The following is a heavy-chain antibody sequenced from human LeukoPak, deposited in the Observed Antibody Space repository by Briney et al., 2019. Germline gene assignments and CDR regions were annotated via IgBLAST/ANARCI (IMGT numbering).Heavy chain of an antibody. J-gene: IGHJ6*03. CDR2: INPILSTA. V-gene: IGHV1-69*05. CDR3: ARAFLRGAHYYYYMDV. CDR1: GGTFSSYG. Sequence: SVKVSCKASGGTFSSYGIIWVRQAPGQGLEWMGGINPILSTANYAHKFRDRVTLTTDESTSTTYMELRGLRSEDTALYYCARAFLRGAHYYYYMDVWGEGTTVTVS.